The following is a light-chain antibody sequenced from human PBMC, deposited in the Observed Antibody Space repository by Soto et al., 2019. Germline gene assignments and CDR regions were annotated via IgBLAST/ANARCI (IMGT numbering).Light chain of an antibody. V-gene: IGKV3-20*01. CDR1: QTVRSSS. J-gene: IGKJ1*01. CDR2: GAS. Sequence: DIVLTQSPGTLSLSPGERATLSCRASQTVRSSSLAWYQQKPGQAPRLLIYGASNRATGIQDRFSGSGSGTDFTLTISRLEPEDFAVYYCQQYGSSGTFGQGTKVDIK. CDR3: QQYGSSGT.